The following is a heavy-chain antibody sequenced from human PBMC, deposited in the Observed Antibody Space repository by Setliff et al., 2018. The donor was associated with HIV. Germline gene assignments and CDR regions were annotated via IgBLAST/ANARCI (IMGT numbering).Heavy chain of an antibody. D-gene: IGHD4-17*01. V-gene: IGHV4-38-2*01. CDR3: ARRIYGNNPYFDY. CDR1: GYSISSGYY. Sequence: PSETLSLTCAVSGYSISSGYYWGWIRQPPGKGLEWIGYITYSGSAYYNPSLKSRVTMSVDTSKNQFSLKLSSVTAADTAIYYCARRIYGNNPYFDYWSQGTLVTVSS. CDR2: ITYSGSA. J-gene: IGHJ4*02.